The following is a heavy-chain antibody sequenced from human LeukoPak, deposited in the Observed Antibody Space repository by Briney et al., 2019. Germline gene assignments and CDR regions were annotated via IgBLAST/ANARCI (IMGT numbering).Heavy chain of an antibody. J-gene: IGHJ4*02. CDR2: ISGSGRTK. CDR3: ASYIVGPTLDY. V-gene: IGHV3-11*04. CDR1: GFTVSSNY. Sequence: GGSLRLSCAASGFTVSSNYMSWVRQAPGRGLEWLSYISGSGRTKYYADSVKGRFTISRDNAKRSLYLQMHSLRAGDTAVYFCASYIVGPTLDYWGQGTLVTVSS. D-gene: IGHD1-26*01.